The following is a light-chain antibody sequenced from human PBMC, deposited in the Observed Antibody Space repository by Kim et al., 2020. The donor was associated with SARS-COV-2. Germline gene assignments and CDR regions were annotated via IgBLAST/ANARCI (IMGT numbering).Light chain of an antibody. V-gene: IGLV1-40*01. CDR1: SSNIGTGYG. CDR2: DNT. Sequence: QSVLTQPPSVSGAPGQRVVISCTGSSSNIGTGYGVHWYQQFPGTAPKLVIFDNTNRPSGVPDRISGSKSGTSASLAITWLQTEDEADYYCQSYDSSLRGVVFGGGTRLTVL. J-gene: IGLJ3*02. CDR3: QSYDSSLRGVV.